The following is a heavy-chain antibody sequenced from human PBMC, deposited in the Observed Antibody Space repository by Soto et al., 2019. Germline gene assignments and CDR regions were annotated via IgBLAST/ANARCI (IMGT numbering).Heavy chain of an antibody. D-gene: IGHD1-26*01. V-gene: IGHV1-18*04. CDR3: ARGFSGSFFDY. Sequence: QVQLVQSGAEVKKPGASVKVSCKASGYTFTSYGISWVRQAPGQGLEWMGWISAFNGKTVYAQNLQGRVTMTTDTSTSTAFMEMRSLKSDDTAVYYCARGFSGSFFDYWGQGSLVTVSS. J-gene: IGHJ4*02. CDR2: ISAFNGKT. CDR1: GYTFTSYG.